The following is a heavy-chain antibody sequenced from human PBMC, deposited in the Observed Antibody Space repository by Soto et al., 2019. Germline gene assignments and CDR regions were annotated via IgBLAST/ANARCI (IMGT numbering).Heavy chain of an antibody. Sequence: EVQLAESGGGLDQPGGSLRLSCAASGFTLSGYAMDWVRQATGKGLEYVSGISSNGVGTYYANSVQGRFTISRDNSKNTVYLQMGSLRPEDMAVYYCARRARPDFYYMDVWGKGTTVTVSS. D-gene: IGHD6-6*01. CDR3: ARRARPDFYYMDV. V-gene: IGHV3-64*01. CDR2: ISSNGVGT. J-gene: IGHJ6*03. CDR1: GFTLSGYA.